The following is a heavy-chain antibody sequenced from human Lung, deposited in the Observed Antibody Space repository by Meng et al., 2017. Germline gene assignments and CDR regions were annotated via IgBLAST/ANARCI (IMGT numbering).Heavy chain of an antibody. CDR3: ARGPTTMAHDFDY. CDR2: INHSGST. D-gene: IGHD4-11*01. CDR1: GGFFSDDY. V-gene: IGHV4-34*01. J-gene: IGHJ4*02. Sequence: VLLQPWGAGLLQPSETLSLTCVVAGGFFSDDYWSGIRQPPGKRLEWIGEINHSGSTNYNPSLESRATISVDTSQNNLSLKLSSVTAADSAVYYCARGPTTMAHDFDYWGQGTLVTVSS.